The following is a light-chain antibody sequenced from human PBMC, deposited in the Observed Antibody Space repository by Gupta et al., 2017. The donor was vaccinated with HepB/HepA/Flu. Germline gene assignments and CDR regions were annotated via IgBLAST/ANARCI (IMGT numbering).Light chain of an antibody. CDR3: SSSTSSNTPV. Sequence: QSALTQPASVPGSPGQPITISCTGASSDIGAYNFVSWYQQHPGKAPKLMIYDVIYRPSGVSNRFSGSKSGNTASLTISGLQAEDEADYYCSSSTSSNTPVFGGGTKLTVL. J-gene: IGLJ3*02. CDR1: SSDIGAYNF. CDR2: DVI. V-gene: IGLV2-14*03.